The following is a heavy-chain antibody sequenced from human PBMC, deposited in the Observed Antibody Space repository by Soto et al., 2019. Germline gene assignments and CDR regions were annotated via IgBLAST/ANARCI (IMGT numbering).Heavy chain of an antibody. D-gene: IGHD3-22*01. CDR3: ARLSRPNYYDTSGFFKDNWFDP. Sequence: ASVKVSCKISGHTLTEFSIHWVRQAPGKGLEWMGGIIPIVETPKYAQKFQGRVTITADESTNTVYMELSSLRSEDTAMYYCARLSRPNYYDTSGFFKDNWFDPWGQGTLVTVSS. CDR2: IIPIVETP. CDR1: GHTLTEFS. V-gene: IGHV1-24*01. J-gene: IGHJ5*02.